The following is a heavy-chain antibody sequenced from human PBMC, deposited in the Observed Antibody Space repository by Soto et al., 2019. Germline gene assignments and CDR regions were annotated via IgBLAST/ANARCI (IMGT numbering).Heavy chain of an antibody. CDR1: GGSINSDYYH. V-gene: IGHV4-30-4*08. CDR2: IHHSGAI. CDR3: AREDDGGDSLDV. D-gene: IGHD2-21*02. J-gene: IGHJ6*02. Sequence: SETLSLTCTVSGGSINSDYYHWTWIRQSPGKGLEWIGYIHHSGAILYNPSFKSRLAISVDTSKNQFSLHLSSVTHTDTDVYFCAREDDGGDSLDVWGQGTTVNVSS.